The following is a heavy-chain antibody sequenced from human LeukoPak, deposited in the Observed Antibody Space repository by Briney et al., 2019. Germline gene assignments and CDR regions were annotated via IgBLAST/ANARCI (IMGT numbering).Heavy chain of an antibody. V-gene: IGHV1-46*01. Sequence: ASVKVSCKASGYTFTSYYMHWVRQAPGQGLEWMGIINPSGGSTTYAQKFQGRVTMTRDTSISTAYMELSRLRSDDTAVYYCARALRFNYYFDYWGQGTLVTVSS. CDR3: ARALRFNYYFDY. D-gene: IGHD4-17*01. J-gene: IGHJ4*02. CDR1: GYTFTSYY. CDR2: INPSGGST.